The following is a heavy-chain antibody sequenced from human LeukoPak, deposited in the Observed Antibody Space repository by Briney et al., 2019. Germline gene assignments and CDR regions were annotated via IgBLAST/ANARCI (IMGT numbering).Heavy chain of an antibody. V-gene: IGHV4-34*01. CDR2: INHSGST. J-gene: IGHJ6*02. CDR1: GGSFSGYY. D-gene: IGHD6-13*01. Sequence: SETLSLTCAVYGGSFSGYYWSWIRQPPGKGLEWIGEINHSGSTNYSPSLKSRVTLSVDTSKNQFSLKLTSVTAADTAVYYCARDGYSTPDVWGQGTTVTVSS. CDR3: ARDGYSTPDV.